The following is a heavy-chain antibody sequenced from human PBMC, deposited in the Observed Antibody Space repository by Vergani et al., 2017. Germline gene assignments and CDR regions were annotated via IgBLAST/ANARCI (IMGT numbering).Heavy chain of an antibody. V-gene: IGHV1-2*02. D-gene: IGHD6-19*01. J-gene: IGHJ6*02. CDR3: AGGPGIAGAGGYYYYGMDV. CDR2: INPNSGGT. Sequence: QVQLVQSGAEVKKPGASVKVSCKASGYTFTGDYMHWVRQAPGQGLGWMGWINPNSGGTNYAQKFKGRVTMTRDTSSSQAYMELRRLSSADTAVYYCAGGPGIAGAGGYYYYGMDVWGQGTTVTVSS. CDR1: GYTFTGDY.